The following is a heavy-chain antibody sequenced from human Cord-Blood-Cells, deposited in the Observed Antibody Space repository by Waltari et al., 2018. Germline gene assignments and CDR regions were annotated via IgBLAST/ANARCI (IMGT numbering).Heavy chain of an antibody. J-gene: IGHJ4*02. CDR1: GYTFTSYY. Sequence: QVQLVQSGAEVKKPGASVKVSCKASGYTFTSYYMHWVRQAPGQGLEWMGIINPSGSSTSYAQKFQGRVTMTRDTSTSTVYMELGSLRSEDTAVYYCAAIGGREYYYGSGTLDYWGQGTLVTVSS. V-gene: IGHV1-46*01. D-gene: IGHD3-10*01. CDR2: INPSGSST. CDR3: AAIGGREYYYGSGTLDY.